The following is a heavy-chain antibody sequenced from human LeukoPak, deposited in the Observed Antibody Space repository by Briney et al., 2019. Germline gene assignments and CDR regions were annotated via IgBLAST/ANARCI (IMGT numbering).Heavy chain of an antibody. J-gene: IGHJ6*02. V-gene: IGHV4-4*07. CDR3: ARFRDIVVVPAAHRVYYGMDV. Sequence: KPSETLSLTCTVSGGSISSYYWSWIRQPAGKGLEWIGRIYTSGSTNYNPSLKSRVTISVDTSKNQFSLKLSSVTAADTAVYYCARFRDIVVVPAAHRVYYGMDVWGQGTTVTVSS. CDR2: IYTSGST. CDR1: GGSISSYY. D-gene: IGHD2-2*01.